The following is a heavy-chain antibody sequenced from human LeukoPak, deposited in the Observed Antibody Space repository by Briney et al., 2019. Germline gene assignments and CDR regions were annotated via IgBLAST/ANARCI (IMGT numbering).Heavy chain of an antibody. J-gene: IGHJ6*04. CDR2: INPSSGVT. D-gene: IGHD3-3*02. CDR3: AREVLVYGLDV. V-gene: IGHV1-2*02. CDR1: GYAFTGHY. Sequence: ASVRVSCKASGYAFTGHYIHWVRQAPGQGLEWMGWINPSSGVTIYTQKFQGRVTMTRDTAITTAYMELRRLESDDTAVYYCAREVLVYGLDVWGNGTTVIVSA.